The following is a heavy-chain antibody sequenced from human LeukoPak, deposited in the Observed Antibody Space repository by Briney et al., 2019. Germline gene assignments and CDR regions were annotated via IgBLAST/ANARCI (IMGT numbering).Heavy chain of an antibody. J-gene: IGHJ4*02. Sequence: GGSLRLSCAASGFTFSSYAMSWVRQAPGKGLEWVSAMSASGGSTYYADSVKGRFTISRDNSKNTLYLQMNSLRAEGTAVYYCAKILSHYDFWSGYADYWGQGTLVTVSS. CDR2: MSASGGST. V-gene: IGHV3-23*01. CDR3: AKILSHYDFWSGYADY. CDR1: GFTFSSYA. D-gene: IGHD3-3*01.